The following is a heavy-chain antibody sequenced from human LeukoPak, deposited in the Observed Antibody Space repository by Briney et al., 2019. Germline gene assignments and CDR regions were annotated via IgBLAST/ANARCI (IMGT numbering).Heavy chain of an antibody. CDR3: ASRRAAAGKGPFDP. V-gene: IGHV1-2*02. J-gene: IGHJ5*02. CDR2: INPNSGGT. D-gene: IGHD6-13*01. Sequence: AASVKASCKASGYTFTGYYMHWVRQAPGQGLEWMGWINPNSGGTNYAQKFQGRVTMTRDTSISTAYMELSRLRSDDTAVYYCASRRAAAGKGPFDPWGQGTLVTVSS. CDR1: GYTFTGYY.